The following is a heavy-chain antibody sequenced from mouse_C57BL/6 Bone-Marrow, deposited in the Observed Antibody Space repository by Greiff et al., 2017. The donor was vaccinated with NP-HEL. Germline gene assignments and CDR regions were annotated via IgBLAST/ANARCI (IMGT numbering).Heavy chain of an antibody. D-gene: IGHD2-4*01. CDR2: IDPSDSYT. CDR3: ARSDDYDDY. Sequence: QVHVKQSGAELVRPGTSVKLSCKASGYTFTSFWMHWVKQRPGQGLEWIGVIDPSDSYTNYNQKFKGKATLTVDTSSSTAYMQLSSLTSEDSAVYYCARSDDYDDYWGQGTTLTVSS. CDR1: GYTFTSFW. J-gene: IGHJ2*01. V-gene: IGHV1-59*01.